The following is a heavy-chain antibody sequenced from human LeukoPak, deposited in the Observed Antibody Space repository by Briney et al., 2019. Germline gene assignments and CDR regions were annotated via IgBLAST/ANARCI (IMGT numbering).Heavy chain of an antibody. V-gene: IGHV3-23*01. CDR1: GFTFSSYA. CDR3: GISIVGATRSDY. D-gene: IGHD1-26*01. Sequence: GSLRLSCAASGFTFSSYAMSWVRQAPGKGLEWVSAISGSGGSTYYADSVKGRFTISRDNSKNTLYLQMNSLRAEDTAVYYCGISIVGATRSDYWGQGTLVTVSS. CDR2: ISGSGGST. J-gene: IGHJ4*02.